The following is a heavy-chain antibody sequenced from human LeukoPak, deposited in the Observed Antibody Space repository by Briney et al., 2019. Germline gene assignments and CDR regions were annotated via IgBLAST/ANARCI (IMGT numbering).Heavy chain of an antibody. D-gene: IGHD2-15*01. V-gene: IGHV3-23*01. CDR2: ISGSGGST. J-gene: IGHJ4*02. CDR1: GFTFGSYA. Sequence: PGGSLRLSCAASGFTFGSYAMSWVRQAPGKGLEWVSAISGSGGSTYYADSVKGRFTISRDNSKNTLYLQMNSLRAEDTAVYYCAKDIVVVVAEKDYFDYWGQGTLVTVSS. CDR3: AKDIVVVVAEKDYFDY.